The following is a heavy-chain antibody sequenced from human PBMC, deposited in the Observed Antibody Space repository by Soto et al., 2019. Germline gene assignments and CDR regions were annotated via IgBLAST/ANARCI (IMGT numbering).Heavy chain of an antibody. CDR2: IRSKANSYAT. Sequence: EVQLVESGGGLVQLGGSLKLSCAASGFTFSGSAMHWVRQASGKGLEWVGRIRSKANSYATAYAASVKGRFTISRDDSKNTAYLQMNSLKTEDTAVYYCTRGHYGDYDYYYYGMDVWGQGTTVTVSS. CDR1: GFTFSGSA. V-gene: IGHV3-73*02. CDR3: TRGHYGDYDYYYYGMDV. J-gene: IGHJ6*02. D-gene: IGHD4-17*01.